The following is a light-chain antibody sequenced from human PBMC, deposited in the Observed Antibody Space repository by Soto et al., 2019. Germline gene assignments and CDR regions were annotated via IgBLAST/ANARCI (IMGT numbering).Light chain of an antibody. Sequence: QSVLTQTPSVSGAPGQKITMSCTGSSSNIGAGYDVHWYQQVPGAAPRLLIYADNNRPSGVPDRFSASKSGTSASLAITGLQGEDEANYYCAAWDDSLNGRVFGGGTKLTVL. CDR1: SSNIGAGYD. CDR3: AAWDDSLNGRV. CDR2: ADN. J-gene: IGLJ3*02. V-gene: IGLV1-40*01.